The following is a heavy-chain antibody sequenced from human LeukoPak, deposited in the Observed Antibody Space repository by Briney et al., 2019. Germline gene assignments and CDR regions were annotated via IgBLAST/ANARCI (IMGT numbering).Heavy chain of an antibody. CDR1: GFTFSSYS. V-gene: IGHV3-21*04. Sequence: PGGSLRLSCAASGFTFSSYSMNWARQAPGKGLEWVSSISSSSSYIYYADSVKGRFTISRDNAKNSLYLQMNSLRAEDTAIYYCANAAFYYTSGTYVWGQGTLVTVSS. D-gene: IGHD3-10*01. CDR2: ISSSSSYI. CDR3: ANAAFYYTSGTYV. J-gene: IGHJ4*02.